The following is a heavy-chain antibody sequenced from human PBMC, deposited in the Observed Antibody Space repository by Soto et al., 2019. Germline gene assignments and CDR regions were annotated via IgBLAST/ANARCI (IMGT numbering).Heavy chain of an antibody. D-gene: IGHD1-1*01. CDR1: GFSLTARPVG. CDR2: IYWDDDK. J-gene: IGHJ4*02. CDR3: AHRLGGFTWNDGYFDY. Sequence: QITLKESGPTRMKPSQTLTLTCSFSGFSLTARPVGVGWIRQPPGKALEWLAVIYWDDDKRYSPSPRSRLTITKDTSKNQVVLTVTDMDPVDTATYYCAHRLGGFTWNDGYFDYWGQGALVTVSS. V-gene: IGHV2-5*02.